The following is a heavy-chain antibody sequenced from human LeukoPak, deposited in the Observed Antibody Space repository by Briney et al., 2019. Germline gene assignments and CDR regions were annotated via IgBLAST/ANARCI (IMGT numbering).Heavy chain of an antibody. D-gene: IGHD2-8*01. CDR1: GFTFGTYG. J-gene: IGHJ4*02. V-gene: IGHV3-23*01. Sequence: PGGSLRLSCAASGFTFGTYGMSWVRQAPGKGLEWVSAISVSGVSTYYADSVKGRFTISRDNSKKPLYLQMSSPRAEDTAVYYCAKGGGPNGWYYCDYWGRGPLVTVSS. CDR3: AKGGGPNGWYYCDY. CDR2: ISVSGVST.